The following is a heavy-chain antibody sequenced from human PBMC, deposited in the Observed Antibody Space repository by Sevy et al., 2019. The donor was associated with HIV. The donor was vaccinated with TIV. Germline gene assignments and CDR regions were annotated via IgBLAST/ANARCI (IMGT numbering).Heavy chain of an antibody. D-gene: IGHD6-13*01. V-gene: IGHV3-30-3*01. J-gene: IGHJ3*02. CDR2: ISYDGSNK. CDR1: GFTFSSYA. CDR3: AREGINRDAFDI. Sequence: GGSLRLSCAASGFTFSSYAMHWVRQAPGKGLEWVAVISYDGSNKYYADSVKGRFTISRDNSKNTLYLQMNSLRAEDTAVYYCAREGINRDAFDIWGQWTMVTVSS.